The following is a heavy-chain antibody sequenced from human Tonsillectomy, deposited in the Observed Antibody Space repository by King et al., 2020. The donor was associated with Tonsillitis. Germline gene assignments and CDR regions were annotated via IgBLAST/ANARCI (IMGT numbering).Heavy chain of an antibody. D-gene: IGHD3-3*01. V-gene: IGHV1-2*02. CDR3: ARAGENNLEWLLGWFDP. CDR2: INPNSGVT. CDR1: GYTFTGYY. Sequence: QLVQSGAEVKKPGASVKVSCSASGYTFTGYYMHWVRQASGQGLEWMGWINPNSGVTNYAQKFQGRVTMTRDTSISTAYMELSRLRSDDTAVYYCARAGENNLEWLLGWFDPWGQGTLVTVSS. J-gene: IGHJ5*02.